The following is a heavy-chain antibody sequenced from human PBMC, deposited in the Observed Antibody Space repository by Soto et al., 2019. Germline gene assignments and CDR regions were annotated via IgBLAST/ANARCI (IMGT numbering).Heavy chain of an antibody. J-gene: IGHJ4*02. CDR2: IYYSGFT. D-gene: IGHD3-22*01. Sequence: RSLTCTVSGGSISSHYWSWIRRPPGKGLEWIGYIYYSGFTDYNPSLKSRVTISEDTSKNQFSLRLTSVTAADTAVYYCARDQNSSGYLDYWGQGILVTVSS. V-gene: IGHV4-59*11. CDR3: ARDQNSSGYLDY. CDR1: GGSISSHY.